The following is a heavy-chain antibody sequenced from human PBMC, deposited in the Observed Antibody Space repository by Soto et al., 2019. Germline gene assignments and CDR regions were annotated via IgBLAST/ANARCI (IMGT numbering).Heavy chain of an antibody. CDR2: IYHSGST. Sequence: SETLSLTCAVSGGSISSGAYSWSWIRQPPGKGLEWIGYIYHSGSTYYNPSLKSRVTISVDTSKNQFSLKLTSVTAADSAMYYCARRGAQFGELLAFTDNWFDPWGQGTLVTVSS. V-gene: IGHV4-30-2*01. CDR3: ARRGAQFGELLAFTDNWFDP. CDR1: GGSISSGAYS. J-gene: IGHJ5*02. D-gene: IGHD3-10*01.